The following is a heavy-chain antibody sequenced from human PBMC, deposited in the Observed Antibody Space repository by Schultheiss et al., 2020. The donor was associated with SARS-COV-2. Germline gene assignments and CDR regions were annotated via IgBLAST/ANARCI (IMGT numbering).Heavy chain of an antibody. Sequence: ASVKVSCKASGYIFTGYYMHWVRQAPGQGLEWMGWINPNSGGTNYAQKFQGRVTMTRDTSISTAYMELSRLRSDDTAVYYCARVGPIAVAAVDYWGQGTLVTVSS. V-gene: IGHV1-2*02. D-gene: IGHD6-19*01. J-gene: IGHJ4*02. CDR3: ARVGPIAVAAVDY. CDR1: GYIFTGYY. CDR2: INPNSGGT.